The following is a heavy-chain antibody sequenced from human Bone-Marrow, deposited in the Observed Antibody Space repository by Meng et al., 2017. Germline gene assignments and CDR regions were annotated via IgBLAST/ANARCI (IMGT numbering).Heavy chain of an antibody. J-gene: IGHJ5*02. CDR2: IYHDGST. V-gene: IGHV4-4*02. CDR1: GASIRSSHW. D-gene: IGHD3-3*01. Sequence: VQMQESGPGLWKPSGTLSLTCAVSGASIRSSHWWGWVRQPPGKGLEWIGEIYHDGSTNYTPSLKSRVTISVDKSKNQFSLKLSSVTAADTAIYYCARAAYDIWSGYAPWGQGSLVTVSS. CDR3: ARAAYDIWSGYAP.